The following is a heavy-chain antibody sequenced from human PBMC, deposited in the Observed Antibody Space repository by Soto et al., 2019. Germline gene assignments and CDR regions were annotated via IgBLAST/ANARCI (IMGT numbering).Heavy chain of an antibody. D-gene: IGHD3-9*01. CDR2: IRSQANNYAT. J-gene: IGHJ4*02. CDR1: GFTFSGSA. CDR3: TRRPYDILTTFSPGYFDY. Sequence: GGSLRLSCAASGFTFSGSAMHWVRQASGKGLEWVGRIRSQANNYATTYAASVKGRFTISRDDSKNTAYLQMNSLKTEDTAVYYCTRRPYDILTTFSPGYFDYWGQGTLVTVSS. V-gene: IGHV3-73*01.